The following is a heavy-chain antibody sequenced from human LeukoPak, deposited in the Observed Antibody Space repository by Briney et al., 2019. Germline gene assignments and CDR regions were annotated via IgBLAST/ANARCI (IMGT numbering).Heavy chain of an antibody. CDR3: ARDSATVGVNFDY. V-gene: IGHV1-2*02. CDR1: GYTFTGYY. J-gene: IGHJ4*02. CDR2: INPNSGGT. D-gene: IGHD4-23*01. Sequence: ASVRVSCKASGYTFTGYYMHWVRQAPGQGLEWMGWINPNSGGTNYAQKFQGRVTMTRDTSISTAYMELSRLRSDDTAVYYCARDSATVGVNFDYWGQGTLVTVSS.